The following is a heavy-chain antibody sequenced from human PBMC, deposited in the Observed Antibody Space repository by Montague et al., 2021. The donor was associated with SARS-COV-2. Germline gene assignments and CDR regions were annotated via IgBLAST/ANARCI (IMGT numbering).Heavy chain of an antibody. CDR1: GDSVAGDSAA. J-gene: IGHJ4*02. Sequence: CAISGDSVAGDSAAWNWIRQSPSRGLGWLGRTYYRSKWYNDYAVSVKSRITINPDTSKNQISLQLNSVTPEDTAAYYCARTSASSDYWGQGTLVTVSS. V-gene: IGHV6-1*01. CDR3: ARTSASSDY. CDR2: TYYRSKWYN. D-gene: IGHD1-26*01.